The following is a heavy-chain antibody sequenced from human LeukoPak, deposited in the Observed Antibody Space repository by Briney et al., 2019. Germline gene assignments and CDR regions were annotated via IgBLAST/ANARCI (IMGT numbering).Heavy chain of an antibody. V-gene: IGHV3-7*01. D-gene: IGHD2-2*01. CDR2: IKQDGSEK. CDR1: GFTFSNYW. J-gene: IGHJ3*01. CDR3: ASTATCSF. Sequence: PGGSLGLSCAASGFTFSNYWMIWVRQAPGKGLEWVANIKQDGSEKNYVDSVKGRFTISRDNAQNSLYLQMNSLRAEDTAVYYCASTATCSFWGQGTMVTVSS.